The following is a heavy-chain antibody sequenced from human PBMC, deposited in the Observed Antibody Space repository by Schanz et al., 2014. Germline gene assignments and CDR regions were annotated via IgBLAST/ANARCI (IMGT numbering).Heavy chain of an antibody. V-gene: IGHV1-2*06. CDR1: GYRFIGYY. J-gene: IGHJ6*02. CDR2: GIPYSGDT. D-gene: IGHD6-19*01. Sequence: QVLLVQSGAEVKKPGASVKVSCKASGYRFIGYYVHWVRQAPGQGSEWMGRGIPYSGDTNYAQMFQGRVAMTTDTSISAAYMELSRLTSDATAVFFCARENTAVAGMPRVMDVWGQGTTVTVTS. CDR3: ARENTAVAGMPRVMDV.